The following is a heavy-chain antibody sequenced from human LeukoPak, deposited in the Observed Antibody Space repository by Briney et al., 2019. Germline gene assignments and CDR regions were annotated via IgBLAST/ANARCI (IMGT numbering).Heavy chain of an antibody. D-gene: IGHD6-13*01. CDR3: ASLSSSFLVDY. V-gene: IGHV3-21*01. Sequence: GSLSLSCAASGFTFSSYSMNWVRQAPGKGLEWVSSISSSSSYIYYADSVKGRFTISRDNAKNSLYLQMNSLRAEDTAVYYCASLSSSFLVDYWGQGTLVTVSS. CDR2: ISSSSSYI. J-gene: IGHJ4*02. CDR1: GFTFSSYS.